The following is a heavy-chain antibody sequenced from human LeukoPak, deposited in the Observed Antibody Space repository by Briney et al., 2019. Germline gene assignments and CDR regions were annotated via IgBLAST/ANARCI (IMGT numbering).Heavy chain of an antibody. V-gene: IGHV3-53*01. J-gene: IGHJ4*02. CDR1: GFSVNSDY. CDR2: IYSGGST. Sequence: GGSLRLSCAASGFSVNSDYMTWVRQAPGKGLECVSIIYSGGSTYYADSVKGRFTISRDNSKNTLYLQMNSLRADDTAVYYCARVARVFYQLPGWLDYWGQGTLVTVSS. D-gene: IGHD2-2*01. CDR3: ARVARVFYQLPGWLDY.